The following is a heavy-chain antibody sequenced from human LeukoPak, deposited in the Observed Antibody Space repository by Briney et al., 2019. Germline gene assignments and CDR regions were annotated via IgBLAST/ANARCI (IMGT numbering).Heavy chain of an antibody. CDR3: ARRTTRWGFDY. V-gene: IGHV3-23*01. Sequence: PGGSLRLSCAASGFTFSSYAMSWVRQAPGKGLEWVSAISGSGGSTYYADSVKGRFTISGDNSTNTLYLQMNSLRAEDTAVYYCARRTTRWGFDYWGQGTLVTVSS. CDR2: ISGSGGST. D-gene: IGHD2-2*01. J-gene: IGHJ4*02. CDR1: GFTFSSYA.